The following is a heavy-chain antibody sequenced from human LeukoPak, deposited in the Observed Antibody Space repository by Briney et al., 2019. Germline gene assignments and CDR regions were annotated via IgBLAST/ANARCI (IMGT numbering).Heavy chain of an antibody. V-gene: IGHV1-2*02. CDR1: GYSFNDYY. Sequence: APVKVSCKASGYSFNDYYIHWARQAPGQGLEWMGWINPNRGGTSYAQKFQGRVTMTRDTSITTAYMELSSLRSDDTAMYYCARDTCDGVSCYNWFDPWGQGTLVTVSS. CDR3: ARDTCDGVSCYNWFDP. J-gene: IGHJ5*02. D-gene: IGHD4-17*01. CDR2: INPNRGGT.